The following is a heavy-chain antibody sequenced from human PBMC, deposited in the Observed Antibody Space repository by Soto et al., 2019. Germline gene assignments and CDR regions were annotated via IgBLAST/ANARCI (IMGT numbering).Heavy chain of an antibody. CDR3: AKEWGLQQLVPRGAFDI. CDR2: ISGSGGST. D-gene: IGHD6-13*01. CDR1: GFTFSSYA. Sequence: EVQLLESGGGLVQPGGSLRLSCAASGFTFSSYAMSWVRQAPGKGLEWVSAISGSGGSTYYADSVKGRFTISRDNSKNTLYLQMNSLRAEDTAVYYCAKEWGLQQLVPRGAFDIWGQGTMVTVSS. V-gene: IGHV3-23*01. J-gene: IGHJ3*02.